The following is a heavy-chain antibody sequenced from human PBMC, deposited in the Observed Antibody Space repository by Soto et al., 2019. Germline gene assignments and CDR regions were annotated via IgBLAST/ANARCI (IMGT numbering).Heavy chain of an antibody. CDR2: ISGSGGST. Sequence: GGSLRLSCAASGFTFSSYAMSWVRQAPGKGLEWVSAISGSGGSTYYADSVKGRFTISRDNSKNTLYLQMNSLRAEDTAVYYYAKGPYDFWSGYSPNYYYYGMDVWGQGTTVTVSS. J-gene: IGHJ6*02. CDR3: AKGPYDFWSGYSPNYYYYGMDV. V-gene: IGHV3-23*01. CDR1: GFTFSSYA. D-gene: IGHD3-3*01.